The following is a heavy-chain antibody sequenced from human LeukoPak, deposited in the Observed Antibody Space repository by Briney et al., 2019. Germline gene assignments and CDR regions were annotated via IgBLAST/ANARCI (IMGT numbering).Heavy chain of an antibody. CDR3: ARGGTGTQDFDS. J-gene: IGHJ4*02. D-gene: IGHD1-1*01. CDR1: GFIVSSNY. Sequence: HPGGSLTLSCAASGFIVSSNYMSWVRQAPGKGLEWVSVIHSGGRTYYADSVEGQFTISRDNSKNTVHLQMNSLRAEDTAMYYCARGGTGTQDFDSWGQGTLVTVSS. CDR2: IHSGGRT. V-gene: IGHV3-53*01.